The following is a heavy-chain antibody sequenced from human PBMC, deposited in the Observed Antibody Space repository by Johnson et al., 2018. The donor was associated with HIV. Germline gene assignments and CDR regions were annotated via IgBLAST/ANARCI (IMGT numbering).Heavy chain of an antibody. CDR1: GFTISSYD. Sequence: VQLVESGGGVVQPGRSRRLSCAASGFTISSYDMHWVRQATGKGLEWVSGIGSAGDTYYPGSVKGRFTISRDNAKNSLYLQMHSLRAGETAVYYCARVGAFGDGISLGAFDIWGQGTMVTFSS. J-gene: IGHJ3*02. V-gene: IGHV3-13*01. CDR2: IGSAGDT. D-gene: IGHD3-10*01. CDR3: ARVGAFGDGISLGAFDI.